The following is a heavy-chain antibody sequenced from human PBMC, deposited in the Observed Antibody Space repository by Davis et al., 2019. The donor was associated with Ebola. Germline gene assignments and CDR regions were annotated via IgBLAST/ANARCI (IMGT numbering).Heavy chain of an antibody. CDR2: ISTHKGDT. CDR1: GYSFIGYG. CDR3: ARDYRTEGYFDY. J-gene: IGHJ4*02. V-gene: IGHV1-18*01. D-gene: IGHD1-1*01. Sequence: ASVKVSCKASGYSFIGYGITWVRQAPGQGLEWVGWISTHKGDTNYVQNLRGRVTLTTDTSTSTAYMELRGLTSDDTAVYYCARDYRTEGYFDYWGQGTLVTVSS.